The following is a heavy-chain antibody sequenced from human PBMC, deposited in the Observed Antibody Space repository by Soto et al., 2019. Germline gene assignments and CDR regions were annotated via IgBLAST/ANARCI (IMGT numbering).Heavy chain of an antibody. CDR2: ISWNSGSI. V-gene: IGHV3-9*01. CDR1: GFTFDDYA. D-gene: IGHD1-20*01. CDR3: AKVITGTLNHDVFDI. J-gene: IGHJ3*02. Sequence: PGGSLRLSCAASGFTFDDYAMHWVRQAPGKGLEWVSGISWNSGSIGYADSVKGRVTISRDNAKNSLYLQMNSLRAEDTALYYCAKVITGTLNHDVFDIRGQGSTVIVSS.